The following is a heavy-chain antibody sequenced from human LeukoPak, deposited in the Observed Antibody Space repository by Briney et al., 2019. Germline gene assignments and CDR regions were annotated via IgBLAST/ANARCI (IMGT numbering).Heavy chain of an antibody. CDR3: ARAVGYCNSNSCYLGY. Sequence: ASVKVSCKASGGTFSSYAISWVRQAPGQGLEWMGWINTNTGNPTNAQGFTGRFVFSLDTSVSTAYLQISGLKADDTAIYYCARAVGYCNSNSCYLGYWGQGTLVTVSS. V-gene: IGHV7-4-1*02. J-gene: IGHJ4*02. CDR1: GGTFSSYA. CDR2: INTNTGNP. D-gene: IGHD2-2*01.